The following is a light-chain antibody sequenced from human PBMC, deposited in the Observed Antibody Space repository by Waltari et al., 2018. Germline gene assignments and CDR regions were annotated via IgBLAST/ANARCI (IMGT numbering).Light chain of an antibody. Sequence: QTVVTQERSFSVSPGGTITLTCGLSSGSVSTSYYPSWYQQTPGQAPRTLIYSTNTRSSGVPDRFSGSILGNKAALTITGAQADDESDYYCVLYMGSGLWVFGGGTKLTVL. CDR3: VLYMGSGLWV. CDR1: SGSVSTSYY. V-gene: IGLV8-61*01. J-gene: IGLJ3*02. CDR2: STN.